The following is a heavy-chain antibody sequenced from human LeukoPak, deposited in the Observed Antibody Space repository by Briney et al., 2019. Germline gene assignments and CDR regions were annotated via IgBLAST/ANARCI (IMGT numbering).Heavy chain of an antibody. CDR2: IYYTGST. V-gene: IGHV4-61*05. J-gene: IGHJ3*02. CDR1: GGSISSSSYY. CDR3: ASSRLLFRYAFDI. D-gene: IGHD2-15*01. Sequence: SETLSLTCTVSGGSISSSSYYWGWIRQPPGKGLEWIGYIYYTGSTNYNPSPKSRVTISVDTSKNQFSLKLSSVTAADTAVYYCASSRLLFRYAFDIWGQGTMVTVSS.